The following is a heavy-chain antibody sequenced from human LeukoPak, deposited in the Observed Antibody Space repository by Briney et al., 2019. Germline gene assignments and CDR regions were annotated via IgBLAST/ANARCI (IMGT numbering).Heavy chain of an antibody. Sequence: GGSLRLSCAASGFTFSSYAMTWVRQAPGKGLEWVSAIGGSGAGTYYADSVKGRFTISRDNSKNTLYLQMNSLRVEDTAVCYCAKNGGDSYGTGHFDNWGQGTLVTVSS. CDR1: GFTFSSYA. J-gene: IGHJ4*02. D-gene: IGHD5-18*01. CDR3: AKNGGDSYGTGHFDN. V-gene: IGHV3-23*01. CDR2: IGGSGAGT.